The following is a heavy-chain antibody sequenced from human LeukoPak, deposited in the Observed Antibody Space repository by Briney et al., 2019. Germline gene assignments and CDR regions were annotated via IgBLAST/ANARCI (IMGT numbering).Heavy chain of an antibody. V-gene: IGHV3-48*04. CDR1: GFTFSRYS. D-gene: IGHD3-22*01. Sequence: GGALRLSCAASGFTFSRYSMNWVRQAPGEGVEWVSYISSSSSTIYYADSVKGRFTISRDNAKNSLYLQMNSLRAEDTAVYYCARGRVSDYFDYWGQGTLVTVSS. CDR3: ARGRVSDYFDY. J-gene: IGHJ4*02. CDR2: ISSSSSTI.